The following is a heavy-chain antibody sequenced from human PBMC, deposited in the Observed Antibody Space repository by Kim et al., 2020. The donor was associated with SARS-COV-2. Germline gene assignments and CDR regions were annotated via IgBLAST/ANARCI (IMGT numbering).Heavy chain of an antibody. V-gene: IGHV3-30*18. J-gene: IGHJ1*01. D-gene: IGHD3-22*01. CDR2: ISYDGSNK. CDR1: GFTFSNYG. CDR3: AKEYLRWLVLGFPH. Sequence: GGSLRLSCAASGFTFSNYGMHWVRQAPGKGLEWVAVISYDGSNKYYADSVKGRFTISRDNSKNTLYLQMTSLRAEDTAVYYCAKEYLRWLVLGFPHWGQG.